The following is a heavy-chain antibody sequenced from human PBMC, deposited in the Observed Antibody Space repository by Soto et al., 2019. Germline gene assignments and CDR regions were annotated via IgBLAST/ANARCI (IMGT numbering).Heavy chain of an antibody. D-gene: IGHD3-16*01. Sequence: QVQLVQSGAEVKKPGSSVKVSCKASGGTFSSYAISWVRQAPGQGLEWMGGIIPIFGTANYAQKFQGRVTITADESTSTAYMELSSLRSEDTAVYYCATHYYDYVWGSPRENDNWFDPWGQGTLVTVSS. CDR1: GGTFSSYA. CDR3: ATHYYDYVWGSPRENDNWFDP. J-gene: IGHJ5*02. V-gene: IGHV1-69*01. CDR2: IIPIFGTA.